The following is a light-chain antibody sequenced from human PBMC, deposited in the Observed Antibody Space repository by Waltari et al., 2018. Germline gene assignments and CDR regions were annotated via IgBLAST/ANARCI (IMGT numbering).Light chain of an antibody. CDR2: SNI. V-gene: IGLV1-44*01. CDR1: SANIGSNA. Sequence: QSVLTQPPSASGTPGQRVTISCSGSSANIGSNAVNWYQQLPRAAPKLLIHSNIKLPSVGPDLVSGAKSGTSASLAISVLQSEDEAEYYCAGWDASLTAWVVGGGTKLTVL. CDR3: AGWDASLTAWV. J-gene: IGLJ3*02.